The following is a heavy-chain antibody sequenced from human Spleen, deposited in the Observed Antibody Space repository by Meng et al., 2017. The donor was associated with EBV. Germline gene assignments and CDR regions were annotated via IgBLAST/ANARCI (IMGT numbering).Heavy chain of an antibody. CDR1: GGSSSGYYW. CDR3: ARGRGGYYIFDY. D-gene: IGHD3-22*01. CDR2: IYHSGRT. Sequence: VQGQESGPGLVKPSGTLSLTCTVSGGSSSGYYWYSWVRQPPGKGLEWIGEIYHSGRTNYNPSLKSRATISADKSETQFSLNLKSVTAADTAVYYCARGRGGYYIFDYWGQGTLVTVSS. V-gene: IGHV4-4*02. J-gene: IGHJ4*02.